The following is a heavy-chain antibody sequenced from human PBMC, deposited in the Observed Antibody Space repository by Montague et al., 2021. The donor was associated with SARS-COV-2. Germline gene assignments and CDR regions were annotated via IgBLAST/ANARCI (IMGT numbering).Heavy chain of an antibody. V-gene: IGHV2-70*01. D-gene: IGHD6-13*01. J-gene: IGHJ4*02. CDR2: TDWDDDK. CDR3: ARIPNDSWYVSYFDY. CDR1: GLPLSTSGLC. Sequence: PALVKPTQTLTLTCTLSGLPLSTSGLCVGWIRQPPGKALEWLALTDWDDDKYYSPSLKTRLSISKDTSKNQVVPTMANMEPVDTATYYCARIPNDSWYVSYFDYWGQGILVTVSS.